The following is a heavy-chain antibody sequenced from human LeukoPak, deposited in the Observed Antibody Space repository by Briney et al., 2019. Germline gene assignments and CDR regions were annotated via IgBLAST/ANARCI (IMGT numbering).Heavy chain of an antibody. CDR2: ISGSGGST. CDR3: AKAIVLRYFDWLLPIDY. Sequence: PGGSLRLSCAASGFTFSSYAMSWVRQAPGKGLEWVSAISGSGGSTYYADSVKGRFTIPRDNSKNTLYLQMNSLRAEDTAVYYCAKAIVLRYFDWLLPIDYWGQGTLVTVSS. CDR1: GFTFSSYA. J-gene: IGHJ4*02. V-gene: IGHV3-23*01. D-gene: IGHD3-9*01.